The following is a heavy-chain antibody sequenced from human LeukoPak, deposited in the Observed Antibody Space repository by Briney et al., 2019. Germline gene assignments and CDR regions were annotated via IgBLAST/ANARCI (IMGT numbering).Heavy chain of an antibody. V-gene: IGHV3-30*03. Sequence: GGSLRLSGAASGFTFSSYGMSGVRQAPGKGLEGGAFVAYDGSSKYYADSVRGRFIISRDYYKNTVSLQMDSLRGEDTAVYYCARGIALRYFDWLLSGLYYYMDVWGKGTTVTASS. D-gene: IGHD3-9*01. CDR2: VAYDGSSK. CDR3: ARGIALRYFDWLLSGLYYYMDV. J-gene: IGHJ6*03. CDR1: GFTFSSYG.